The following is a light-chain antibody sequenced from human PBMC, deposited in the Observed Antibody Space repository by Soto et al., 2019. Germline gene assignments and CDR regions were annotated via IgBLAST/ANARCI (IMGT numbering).Light chain of an antibody. J-gene: IGKJ3*01. CDR1: QDVSRY. V-gene: IGKV1-9*01. Sequence: DIQLTQSPSFLSASVGDRVTITCRASQDVSRYLAWYQQKPGKAPNLLIYAASTLRSGVPSRFSGSGSETEFTLTISRLQPEDFATYFCQQLNSYVFAFGPGTKVDIK. CDR3: QQLNSYVFA. CDR2: AAS.